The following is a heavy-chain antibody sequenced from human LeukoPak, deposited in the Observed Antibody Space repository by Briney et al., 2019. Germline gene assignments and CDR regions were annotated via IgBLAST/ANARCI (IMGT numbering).Heavy chain of an antibody. CDR3: ANDRCGVPAAGTDCYYYYMDV. D-gene: IGHD2-2*01. CDR2: ISSSSSYI. CDR1: GFTFSSYS. V-gene: IGHV3-21*01. Sequence: GGSLRLSCAASGFTFSSYSMNWVRQAPGKGLEWVSSISSSSSYIYYADSVKGRFTISRDNAKNSLYLQMNSLRAEDTAVYYCANDRCGVPAAGTDCYYYYMDVWGKGTTVTVSS. J-gene: IGHJ6*03.